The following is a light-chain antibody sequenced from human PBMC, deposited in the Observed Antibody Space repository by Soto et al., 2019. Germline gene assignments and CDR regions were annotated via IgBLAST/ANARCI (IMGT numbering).Light chain of an antibody. Sequence: DIQMTQSPSTLSASVGDRVTITCRASQSISSWLAWYQQKPGKAPKLLIYKASSLESGVPSRFSGSGSGTEFTLSISSLQPDDFATYCCQQYNSYPLTFGGGTKVEIK. CDR2: KAS. CDR3: QQYNSYPLT. CDR1: QSISSW. V-gene: IGKV1-5*03. J-gene: IGKJ4*01.